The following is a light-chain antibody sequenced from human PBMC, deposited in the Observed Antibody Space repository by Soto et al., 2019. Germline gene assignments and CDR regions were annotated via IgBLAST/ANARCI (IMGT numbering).Light chain of an antibody. CDR2: DAS. J-gene: IGKJ1*01. Sequence: DIQMTQSPSTLSASVGDRVTITCQASQNINYWLAWYQQKLGSPPKLLIYDASNLGHGVPSRFSGGGSGTHFTFHLSSLRPDDVATYYCQQYSGPRTFGQGTKVEI. CDR1: QNINYW. CDR3: QQYSGPRT. V-gene: IGKV1-5*01.